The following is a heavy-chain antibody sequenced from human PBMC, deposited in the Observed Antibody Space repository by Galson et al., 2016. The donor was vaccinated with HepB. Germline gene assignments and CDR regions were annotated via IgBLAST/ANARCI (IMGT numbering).Heavy chain of an antibody. Sequence: SLRLSCAASGFTFSSYSMTWVRQAPGKGLAWVANIKQDGSEKYYVDSVKGRFTISRDNAKNSLYLQMNRLRAEDTAVYYCAKKWSYGDYSFFDYWGQGTLVTVSS. V-gene: IGHV3-7*01. D-gene: IGHD4-17*01. CDR3: AKKWSYGDYSFFDY. J-gene: IGHJ4*02. CDR2: IKQDGSEK. CDR1: GFTFSSYS.